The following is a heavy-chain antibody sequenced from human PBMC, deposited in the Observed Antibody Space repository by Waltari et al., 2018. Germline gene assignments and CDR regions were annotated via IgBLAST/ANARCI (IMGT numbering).Heavy chain of an antibody. D-gene: IGHD6-19*01. J-gene: IGHJ4*02. Sequence: EVQLVDSGGDLTQPGGSLRLSCVASGFTFTRYSMSWVRQVPGKGLEWVSSITASGHLTYYADSVKGRFSIARDNSKNTVYLQMDSLRAEDTAVYHCAKGETTGWYRCFDYWGQGTQVTVSS. V-gene: IGHV3-23*04. CDR1: GFTFTRYS. CDR2: ITASGHLT. CDR3: AKGETTGWYRCFDY.